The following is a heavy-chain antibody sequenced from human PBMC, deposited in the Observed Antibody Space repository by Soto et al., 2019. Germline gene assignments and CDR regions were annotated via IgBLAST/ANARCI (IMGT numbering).Heavy chain of an antibody. J-gene: IGHJ2*01. D-gene: IGHD3-22*01. Sequence: SQTLSLTCTVSGGSISRYSWSWIRQPPGKGLEWIGYIYYSESTNYNPSLKSRVTISVDTSKNHFSLKLSSVTAADTAVYYCARGHDDRSGQWYFDLWGRGTLVTVSS. CDR3: ARGHDDRSGQWYFDL. CDR2: IYYSEST. CDR1: GGSISRYS. V-gene: IGHV4-59*01.